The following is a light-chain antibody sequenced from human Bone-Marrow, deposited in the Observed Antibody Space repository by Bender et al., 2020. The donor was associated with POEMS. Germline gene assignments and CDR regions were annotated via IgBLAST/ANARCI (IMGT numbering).Light chain of an antibody. CDR3: SSYAGSNHYV. CDR1: SSDVGDHNS. J-gene: IGLJ1*01. V-gene: IGLV2-8*01. Sequence: LTQPPSVSGSPGQSVTISCTGTSSDVGDHNSVSWYQQHPGKVPKVIIYEVSKRPSGVPDRFSGSKSGNTASLTVSGLQAEDEADYYCSSYAGSNHYVFGSGTKVTVL. CDR2: EVS.